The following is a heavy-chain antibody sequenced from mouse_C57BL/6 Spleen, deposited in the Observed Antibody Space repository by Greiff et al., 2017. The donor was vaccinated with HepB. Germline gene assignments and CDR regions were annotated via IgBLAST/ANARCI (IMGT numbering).Heavy chain of an antibody. CDR2: IWRGGST. D-gene: IGHD2-1*01. CDR3: AKNRDGNYGGAWFAY. Sequence: QVQLKESGPGLVQPSQSLSITCTVSGFSLTSYGVHWVRQSPGKGLEWLGVIWRGGSTDYNAAFMSRLSITKDNSKSQVFFKMNSLQADDTAIYYCAKNRDGNYGGAWFAYWGQGTLVTVSA. CDR1: GFSLTSYG. V-gene: IGHV2-5*01. J-gene: IGHJ3*01.